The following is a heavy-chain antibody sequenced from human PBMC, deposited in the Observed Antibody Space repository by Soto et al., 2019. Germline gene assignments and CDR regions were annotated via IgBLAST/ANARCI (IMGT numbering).Heavy chain of an antibody. J-gene: IGHJ6*02. V-gene: IGHV1-69*13. CDR1: GGTFSSYA. D-gene: IGHD6-6*01. CDR3: ARGIKPMEYSSSYLYYYYGMDV. Sequence: SVKVSCKASGGTFSSYAISWVLQAPGQGLEWMGGIIPIFGTANYAQKFQGRVTITADESTSTAYMELSSLRSEDTAVYYCARGIKPMEYSSSYLYYYYGMDVWGQGTTVTVSS. CDR2: IIPIFGTA.